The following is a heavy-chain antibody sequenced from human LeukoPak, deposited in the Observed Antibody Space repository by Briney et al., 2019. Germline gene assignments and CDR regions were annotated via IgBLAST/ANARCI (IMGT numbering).Heavy chain of an antibody. Sequence: PSETLSLTCTVSGGSISSSSYYWGWIRQPPGKGLKWIGSIYYSGSTYYNPSLKSRVTISVDTSKNQFSLKLSSVTAADTAVYYCARGDYSNPIDYWGQGTLVTVSS. CDR2: IYYSGST. D-gene: IGHD4-11*01. V-gene: IGHV4-39*01. J-gene: IGHJ4*02. CDR1: GGSISSSSYY. CDR3: ARGDYSNPIDY.